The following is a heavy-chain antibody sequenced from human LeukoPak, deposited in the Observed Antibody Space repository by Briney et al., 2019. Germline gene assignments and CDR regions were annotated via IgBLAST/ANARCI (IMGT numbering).Heavy chain of an antibody. J-gene: IGHJ4*02. CDR2: IYYSGST. CDR1: GGSISSYY. D-gene: IGHD3-10*01. CDR3: ARGGYYYGSGSYYDP. Sequence: SETLSLTCTVSGGSISSYYWSWIRQPPGKGLEWIGYIYYSGSTNYNPSLKSRVTISVDTSKNQFSLKLSSVTAADTAVYYCARGGYYYGSGSYYDPWGQGTLVTVSS. V-gene: IGHV4-59*12.